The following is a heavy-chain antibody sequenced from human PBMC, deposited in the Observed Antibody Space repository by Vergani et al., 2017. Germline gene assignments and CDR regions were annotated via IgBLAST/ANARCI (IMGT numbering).Heavy chain of an antibody. CDR1: GFTFSDYY. Sequence: QVQLVETGGGLVKPGGSLRLSCAASGFTFSDYYMTWMRQAPGKGLEWISYISGSGHTKYYADSVKGRFAISRDNAKNSLYLDMSSLRAEDTAVYYCVRVVRVSRTWGQGTLGAVSS. V-gene: IGHV3-11*04. CDR2: ISGSGHTK. CDR3: VRVVRVSRT. J-gene: IGHJ3*01.